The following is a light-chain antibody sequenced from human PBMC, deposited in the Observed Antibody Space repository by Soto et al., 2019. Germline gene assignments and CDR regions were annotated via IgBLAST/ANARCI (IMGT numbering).Light chain of an antibody. CDR2: AAS. CDR3: QKYNSALFT. Sequence: DIQMTQYPSSRSASVGDRVTITCRASQGISNYLAWYQQKPGKVPKLLIYAASTLQSGVRSRFSGSGSGTDCTRTISSLQPEDVATYYCQKYNSALFTFGGGTKVDIK. V-gene: IGKV1-27*01. CDR1: QGISNY. J-gene: IGKJ4*01.